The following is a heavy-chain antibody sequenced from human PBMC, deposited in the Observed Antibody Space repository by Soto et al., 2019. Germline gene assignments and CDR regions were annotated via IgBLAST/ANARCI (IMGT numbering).Heavy chain of an antibody. CDR2: INHSGST. Sequence: SETLSLTCAVYGGSFSGYYWIWIRQPPGKGLEWIVEINHSGSTNYNPSLKSRVTISVDTSKNQFSLKLSSVTAADTAVYYCARGPRYYFDYWGQGTLVTVSS. J-gene: IGHJ4*02. CDR3: ARGPRYYFDY. CDR1: GGSFSGYY. V-gene: IGHV4-34*01.